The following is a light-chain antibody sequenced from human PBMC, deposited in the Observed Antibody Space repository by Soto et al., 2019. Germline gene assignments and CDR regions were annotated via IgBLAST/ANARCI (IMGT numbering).Light chain of an antibody. CDR1: SSNIESNT. CDR2: SNN. V-gene: IGLV1-44*01. Sequence: QSVLTQPPSASGTPGQRVTIACSGGSSNIESNTVNWYQQVPGTAPKLLVYSNNQRPSGVPDRFSGSQAGTSASLAISGLQSEDEADYYCATWDDSLTGWVIGGGTQRTVL. J-gene: IGLJ2*01. CDR3: ATWDDSLTGWV.